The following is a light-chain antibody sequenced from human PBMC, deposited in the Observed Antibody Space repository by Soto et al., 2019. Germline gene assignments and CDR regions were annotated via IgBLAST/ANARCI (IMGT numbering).Light chain of an antibody. CDR3: QKYKSAPYT. Sequence: DIQMTQSPSSLSASIGDRVTITCRASQGIGSSLAWHQQKPGKAPTLLIYDASTLQSGVPSRFSGSGSGTDFTLTISSLQPEDGATYYCQKYKSAPYTFGPGTKVDIK. J-gene: IGKJ3*01. V-gene: IGKV1-27*01. CDR1: QGIGSS. CDR2: DAS.